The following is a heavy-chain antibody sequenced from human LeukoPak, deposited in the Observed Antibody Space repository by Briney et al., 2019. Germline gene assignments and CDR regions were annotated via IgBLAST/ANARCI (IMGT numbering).Heavy chain of an antibody. CDR1: GGSISSYY. D-gene: IGHD2-15*01. Sequence: KTSETLSLTCTVSGGSISSYYWSWIRQPPGKGLEWIGSIYHSGSTYYNPSLKSRVTISVDTSKNQFSLKLSSVTAADTAVYYCARALILVAPSGADYYMDVWGKGTTVTISS. J-gene: IGHJ6*03. CDR2: IYHSGST. V-gene: IGHV4-38-2*02. CDR3: ARALILVAPSGADYYMDV.